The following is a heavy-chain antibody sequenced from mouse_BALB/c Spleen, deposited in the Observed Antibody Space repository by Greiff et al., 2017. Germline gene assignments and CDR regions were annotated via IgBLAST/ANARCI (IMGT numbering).Heavy chain of an antibody. CDR2: INPYNDGT. V-gene: IGHV1-14*01. Sequence: EVQLQQSGPELVKPGASVKMSCKASGYTFTSYVMHWVKQKPGQGLEWIGYINPYNDGTKYNEKFKGKATLTSDKSSSTAYMELSSLTSEDSAVYYCAIYDGYYGFAYWGQGTLVTVSA. CDR1: GYTFTSYV. J-gene: IGHJ3*01. D-gene: IGHD2-3*01. CDR3: AIYDGYYGFAY.